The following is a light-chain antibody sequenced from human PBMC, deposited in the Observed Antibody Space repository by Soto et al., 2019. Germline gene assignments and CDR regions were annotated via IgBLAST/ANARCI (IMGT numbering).Light chain of an antibody. J-gene: IGKJ1*01. CDR2: GAS. V-gene: IGKV3-15*01. Sequence: DIVMTQSPATLSVSPGERATLSCRASQSVSRKLAWYQQKPGQSPRLLIYGASTRATGIPARFSGSRSGTEFTLTISSLQSEDFGLYYCHQYNNFWTFGQGTKVDIK. CDR3: HQYNNFWT. CDR1: QSVSRK.